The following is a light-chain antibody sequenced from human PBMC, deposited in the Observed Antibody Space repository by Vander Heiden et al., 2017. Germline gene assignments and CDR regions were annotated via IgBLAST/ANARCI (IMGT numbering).Light chain of an antibody. CDR2: QDS. V-gene: IGLV3-1*01. Sequence: SYELTQPPSVSVSPGQTASITCPGDKLGDTYAGWSQQMPGQCPVLVIYQDSHLPSGIPGRFSGSHSGNTATLTISGTQAMDDADYYCQAWDSSTHVVFGGGTKLTVL. CDR1: KLGDTY. J-gene: IGLJ2*01. CDR3: QAWDSSTHVV.